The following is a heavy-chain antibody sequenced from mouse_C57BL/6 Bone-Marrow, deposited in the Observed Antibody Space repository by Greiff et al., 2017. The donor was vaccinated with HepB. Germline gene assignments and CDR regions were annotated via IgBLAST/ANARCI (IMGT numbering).Heavy chain of an antibody. D-gene: IGHD1-1*01. V-gene: IGHV10-1*01. CDR1: GFSFNTYA. CDR3: VRYYGSSPYYYAMDY. CDR2: IRSKSNNYAT. Sequence: EVKLQESGGGLVQPKGSLKLSCAASGFSFNTYAMNWVRQAPGKGLEWVARIRSKSNNYATYYADSVKDRFTISRDDSESMLYLQLNNLKTEDTAMYYCVRYYGSSPYYYAMDYWGQGTSVTVSS. J-gene: IGHJ4*01.